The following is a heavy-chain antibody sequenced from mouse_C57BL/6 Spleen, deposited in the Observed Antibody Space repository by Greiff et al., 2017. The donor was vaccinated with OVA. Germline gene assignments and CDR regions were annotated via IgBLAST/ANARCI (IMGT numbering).Heavy chain of an antibody. V-gene: IGHV1-50*01. CDR1: GYTFTSYW. CDR3: ARTRYYFDY. J-gene: IGHJ2*01. Sequence: QVQLQQPGAELVKPGASVKLSCKASGYTFTSYWMQWVKQRPGQGLEWIGEIDPSDSYTNYNQKFKGKATLTVDTSSSPAYMQLSSLTSEDSAVYYCARTRYYFDYWGQGTTLTVSS. CDR2: IDPSDSYT. D-gene: IGHD1-1*01.